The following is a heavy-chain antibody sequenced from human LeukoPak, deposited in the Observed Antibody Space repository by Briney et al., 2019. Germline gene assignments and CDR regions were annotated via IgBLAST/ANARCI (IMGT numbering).Heavy chain of an antibody. D-gene: IGHD3-10*01. CDR1: GFTFDDYA. V-gene: IGHV3-9*01. J-gene: IGHJ3*02. Sequence: PGGSLRLSCAASGFTFDDYAMHWVRQAPGKGLEWVSGISWNSGSIGYADSVKGRFTISRDNAKNSLYLQMNSLGAEDTALYYCAKDIWNGSGSYGSNAFDIWGQGTMVTVSS. CDR2: ISWNSGSI. CDR3: AKDIWNGSGSYGSNAFDI.